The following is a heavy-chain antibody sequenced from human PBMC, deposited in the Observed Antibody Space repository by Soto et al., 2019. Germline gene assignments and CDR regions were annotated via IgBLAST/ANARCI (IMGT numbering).Heavy chain of an antibody. Sequence: PGGSMGLSCAASGFTLVNYAMSWVRQAPGKGLEWVSTIRASGVGTYYADSVKGGFTISRDNSKSTLNRKMKSLRVRTRGGYSCAKGDYYASSPSLDHWGQGTLVTVSS. CDR2: IRASGVGT. CDR3: AKGDYYASSPSLDH. J-gene: IGHJ4*02. D-gene: IGHD1-26*01. V-gene: IGHV3-23*01. CDR1: GFTLVNYA.